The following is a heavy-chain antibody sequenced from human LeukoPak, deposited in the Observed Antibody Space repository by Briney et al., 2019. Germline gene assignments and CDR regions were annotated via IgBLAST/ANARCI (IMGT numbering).Heavy chain of an antibody. CDR2: ISGDGGST. Sequence: GGSLRLSCAASGFIFDDYAMHWVRQAPGKGLEWVSFISGDGGSTSYADSVKGRFTTSRDNSKNSLYLRMNSLRIEDTALYYCAKVGHPYDFWGGYKGGQGTLVTVSS. CDR3: AKVGHPYDFWGGYK. CDR1: GFIFDDYA. D-gene: IGHD3-3*01. J-gene: IGHJ4*02. V-gene: IGHV3-43*02.